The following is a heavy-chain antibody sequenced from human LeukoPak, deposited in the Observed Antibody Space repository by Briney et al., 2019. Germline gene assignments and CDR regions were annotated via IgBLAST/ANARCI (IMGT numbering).Heavy chain of an antibody. CDR2: IYHSGST. CDR1: GYSISSGYY. D-gene: IGHD3-16*02. V-gene: IGHV4-38-2*02. CDR3: ARRRYYDYVWGSYRYMATRYFDY. Sequence: SETLSLTCTVSGYSISSGYYWGWVRQPPGKGLEWIGSIYHSGSTYYNPSLKSRVTISVDTSKNQFSLKLSSVTAADTAVYYCARRRYYDYVWGSYRYMATRYFDYWGQGTLVTVSS. J-gene: IGHJ4*02.